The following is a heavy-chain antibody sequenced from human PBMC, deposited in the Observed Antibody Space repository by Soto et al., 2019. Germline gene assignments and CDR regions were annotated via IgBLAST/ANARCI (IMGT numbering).Heavy chain of an antibody. D-gene: IGHD2-8*02. V-gene: IGHV4-39*02. CDR3: AKTPTGYYDS. CDR1: GGSIRGSDDY. CDR2: VFYTGSA. Sequence: SETLSLTCSVSGGSIRGSDDYWGWIRQSPGKGLEYIGSVFYTGSAYYNPSFKSRVSIVADTSTNRFFLNLKSVTASDTGVYYCAKTPTGYYDSWGQGILVTVSS. J-gene: IGHJ4*02.